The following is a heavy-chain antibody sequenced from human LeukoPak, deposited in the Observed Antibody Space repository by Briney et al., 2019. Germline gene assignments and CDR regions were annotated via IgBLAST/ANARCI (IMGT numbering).Heavy chain of an antibody. D-gene: IGHD3-22*01. V-gene: IGHV4-59*08. CDR2: IYYSGST. CDR3: ARLEGSGYYYLNLFDP. J-gene: IGHJ5*02. CDR1: GGSISSYY. Sequence: SETLSLTCTASGGSISSYYWSWIRQPPRKGLEWIGYIYYSGSTNYNPSLKSRVTISVDASKNQFSLKLSSVTAADTAVYYCARLEGSGYYYLNLFDPWGQGTLVTVSS.